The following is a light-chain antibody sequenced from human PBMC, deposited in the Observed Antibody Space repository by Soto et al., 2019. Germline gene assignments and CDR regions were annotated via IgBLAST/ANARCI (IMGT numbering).Light chain of an antibody. CDR3: SSYTTRSTVV. J-gene: IGLJ2*01. Sequence: QSVLTQPASVSGSPGQSITISCTGTSSDVGGYNYVSWYQQHPGKAPKLIIFDVTNRPSGVSNRFSGSKSGNTASLTISGLQDEDEADYYCSSYTTRSTVVFGGGTKLTVL. V-gene: IGLV2-14*01. CDR2: DVT. CDR1: SSDVGGYNY.